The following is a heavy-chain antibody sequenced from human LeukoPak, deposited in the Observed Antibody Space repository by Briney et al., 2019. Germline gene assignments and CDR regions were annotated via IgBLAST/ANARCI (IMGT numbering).Heavy chain of an antibody. CDR2: IYHRGTT. V-gene: IGHV4-38-2*02. CDR1: VYSNSSGYY. D-gene: IGHD3-3*01. Sequence: SETLSLTCTVSVYSNSSGYYWGWIRQPPGKGLEWIGCIYHRGTTHYNPSLKSRVTISADTSKNQFSLNLSSVTAADTAVYYCARGYDFWSGYPDNWFDPWGQGILVTVSS. J-gene: IGHJ5*02. CDR3: ARGYDFWSGYPDNWFDP.